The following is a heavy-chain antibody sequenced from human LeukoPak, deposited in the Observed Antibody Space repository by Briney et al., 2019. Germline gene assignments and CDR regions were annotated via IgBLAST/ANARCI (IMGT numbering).Heavy chain of an antibody. CDR2: INPNSDGT. Sequence: GASVTVSCKASGYTCTVYYMHWVRQAPGQGLESMGWINPNSDGTNYAQKFHGRVTMTRDTSISTAYMELSRLRSDDTAVYYCARKGYYPGGFDYWGQGTLVTVSS. CDR1: GYTCTVYY. D-gene: IGHD3-22*01. CDR3: ARKGYYPGGFDY. V-gene: IGHV1-2*02. J-gene: IGHJ4*02.